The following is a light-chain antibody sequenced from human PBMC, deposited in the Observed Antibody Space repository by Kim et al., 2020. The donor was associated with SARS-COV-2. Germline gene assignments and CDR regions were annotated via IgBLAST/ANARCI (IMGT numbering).Light chain of an antibody. V-gene: IGKV3-20*01. Sequence: LSPGERATLSCRASQTVTSSNLAWYQQKPGQAPRLLIFGASSRATGIPDRFSGSGSGTDFTLTISRLEPEDFALYYCQQYHSSLWTFGQGTKLEI. CDR2: GAS. CDR1: QTVTSSN. J-gene: IGKJ1*01. CDR3: QQYHSSLWT.